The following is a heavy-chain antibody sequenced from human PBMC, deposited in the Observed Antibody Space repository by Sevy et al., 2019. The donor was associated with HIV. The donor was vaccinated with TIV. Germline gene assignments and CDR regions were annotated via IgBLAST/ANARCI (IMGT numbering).Heavy chain of an antibody. J-gene: IGHJ4*02. CDR3: ARVSGLSGYDFDFDY. D-gene: IGHD5-12*01. V-gene: IGHV1-46*03. Sequence: ASVKVSCKASGYTFTSYYMHWVRQAPGQGLEWMGIINPSGGSTSYAQKFQGRVNMTRDTSTSTVYMELSSLRSEDTAVYYCARVSGLSGYDFDFDYWGQGTLVTVSS. CDR2: INPSGGST. CDR1: GYTFTSYY.